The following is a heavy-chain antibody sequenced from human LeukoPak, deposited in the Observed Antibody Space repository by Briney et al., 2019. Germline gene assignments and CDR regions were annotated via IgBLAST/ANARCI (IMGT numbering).Heavy chain of an antibody. D-gene: IGHD6-25*01. V-gene: IGHV5-51*01. CDR2: INPVNSDT. Sequence: GESLKISCKGSGYGFTPYWIAWVRQMPGKGLEWLGNINPVNSDTTYSPSFQGQVTISVDKSISTAYLQLSSLKASDTAMYYCARHYSSAWFGYWGQGSPVTVSS. CDR1: GYGFTPYW. J-gene: IGHJ4*02. CDR3: ARHYSSAWFGY.